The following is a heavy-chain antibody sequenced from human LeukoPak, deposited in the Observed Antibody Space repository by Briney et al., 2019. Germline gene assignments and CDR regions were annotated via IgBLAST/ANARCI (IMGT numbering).Heavy chain of an antibody. CDR3: AKAPRSMIVVVITDWYFDL. V-gene: IGHV3-23*01. Sequence: PGGSLRLSCAASEFTFSSYAMSWVRQAPGKGLEWVSAISGSGGSTYYADSVKGRFTISRDNSKNTLYLQMNSLRAEDTAVYYCAKAPRSMIVVVITDWYFDLWGRGTLVTVSS. J-gene: IGHJ2*01. CDR1: EFTFSSYA. D-gene: IGHD3-22*01. CDR2: ISGSGGST.